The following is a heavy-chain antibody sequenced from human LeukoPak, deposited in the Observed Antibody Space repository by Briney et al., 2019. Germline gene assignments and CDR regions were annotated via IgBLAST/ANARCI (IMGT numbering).Heavy chain of an antibody. J-gene: IGHJ3*02. CDR1: GFTVSSNY. D-gene: IGHD1-26*01. V-gene: IGHV3-7*01. Sequence: GGSLRLSCAASGFTVSSNYMSWVRQAPGKGLEWVANIKEDGSETYYVDSVKGRFTISRDNAKNSLYLQMHSLRAEDTAVYYCARSGSYYRHAFDIWAKGQWSPSLQ. CDR3: ARSGSYYRHAFDI. CDR2: IKEDGSET.